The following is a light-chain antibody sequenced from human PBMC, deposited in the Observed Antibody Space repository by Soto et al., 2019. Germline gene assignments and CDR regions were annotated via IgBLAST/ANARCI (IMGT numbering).Light chain of an antibody. V-gene: IGKV1-5*03. CDR2: EAS. Sequence: TVTIRGQVSQRINSWLAWYQQQPGKAPPLLIYEASILQNGVPSRFSGTESGTEFTLTISSLLPDDFATYYCQQYNDYSPWTFGQGTKVDIK. CDR1: QRINSW. J-gene: IGKJ1*01. CDR3: QQYNDYSPWT.